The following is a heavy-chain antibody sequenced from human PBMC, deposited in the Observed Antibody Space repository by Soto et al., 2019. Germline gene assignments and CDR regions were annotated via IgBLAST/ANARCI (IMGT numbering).Heavy chain of an antibody. J-gene: IGHJ5*02. CDR2: MYPGDSDT. CDR3: ASGGSGWTQTKPGNWFDP. Sequence: PGESLKISCKASGYSFTSYWIGWVRQMPGKGLEWMGIMYPGDSDTRYSPSFRGQVTISADKSISTAYLQWNSLKASDTAIYYCASGGSGWTQTKPGNWFDPWGQGTLVTVSS. CDR1: GYSFTSYW. D-gene: IGHD6-19*01. V-gene: IGHV5-51*01.